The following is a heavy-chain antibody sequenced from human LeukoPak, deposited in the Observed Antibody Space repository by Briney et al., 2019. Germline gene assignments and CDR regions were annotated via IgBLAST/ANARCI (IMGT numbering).Heavy chain of an antibody. CDR2: IYYSGST. Sequence: PSETLSLTCTVPGGSISSSSYYWGWIRQPPGKGLEWIGSIYYSGSTYYNPSLKSRVTISVDTSKNQFSLKLSSVTAADTAVYYCARQPHYYGSGIPGFDPWGQGTLVTVSS. J-gene: IGHJ5*02. CDR3: ARQPHYYGSGIPGFDP. V-gene: IGHV4-39*01. CDR1: GGSISSSSYY. D-gene: IGHD3-10*01.